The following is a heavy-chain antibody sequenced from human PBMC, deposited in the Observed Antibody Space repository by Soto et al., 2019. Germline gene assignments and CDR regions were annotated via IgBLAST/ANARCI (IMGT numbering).Heavy chain of an antibody. CDR3: ARTYCGGDCRYYFFGVDV. V-gene: IGHV4-30-4*01. Sequence: LSLTCTVSGGSLSGGDYYWSWIRQAPGKGLEWIGYIYYSWSTYYNPSLKGRVSMSLDTSKNQFSLTLNSVTAADTAVYYCARTYCGGDCRYYFFGVDVWGQGTTVTVS. CDR1: GGSLSGGDYY. CDR2: IYYSWST. D-gene: IGHD2-21*02. J-gene: IGHJ6*02.